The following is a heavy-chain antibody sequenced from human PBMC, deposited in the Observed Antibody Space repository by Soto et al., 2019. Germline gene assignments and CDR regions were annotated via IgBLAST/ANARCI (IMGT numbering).Heavy chain of an antibody. V-gene: IGHV3-33*06. D-gene: IGHD1-26*01. CDR1: GFSFSSYA. J-gene: IGHJ4*02. CDR2: IWYDGTNR. Sequence: QVQLVASGGGVVQPGGSLRLSCEASGFSFSSYAMHWVRQAPGKGLEWVAVIWYDGTNRDYADSVRGRFSVSRDNSKNTLQLRMNSLRAEDTAVYYCAKVPGPYSGTHFYFDSWGQGTLVTVSS. CDR3: AKVPGPYSGTHFYFDS.